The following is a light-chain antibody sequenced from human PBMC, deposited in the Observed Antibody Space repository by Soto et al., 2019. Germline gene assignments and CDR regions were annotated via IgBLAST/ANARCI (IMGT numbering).Light chain of an antibody. CDR1: NSNIGTNT. CDR2: TNN. V-gene: IGLV1-44*01. CDR3: AAWDDSLGAYV. J-gene: IGLJ1*01. Sequence: QSVLTRPPSASATAGQRGTISCSGSNSNIGTNTVNWYQQLPGTAPRLLIYTNNQRPSGVPQRFSGSKTGTSASLAIGGLQSEDGADYYCAAWDDSLGAYVFGTGTKVTVL.